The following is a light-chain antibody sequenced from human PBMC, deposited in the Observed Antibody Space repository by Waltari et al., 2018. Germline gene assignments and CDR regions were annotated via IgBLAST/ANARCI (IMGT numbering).Light chain of an antibody. CDR1: SSDVGGYNY. Sequence: QSALTQPASVSGSPGQSITISCTGTSSDVGGYNYVPWYQQHPGKAPKLMIYDGSKRPSGVSNRFSGSKSGNTASLTISGLQAEDEADYYCSSYTSSSTFVFGGGTKLTVL. V-gene: IGLV2-14*01. CDR3: SSYTSSSTFV. J-gene: IGLJ3*02. CDR2: DGS.